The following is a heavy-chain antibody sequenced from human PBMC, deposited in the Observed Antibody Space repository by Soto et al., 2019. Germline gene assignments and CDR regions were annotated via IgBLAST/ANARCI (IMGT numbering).Heavy chain of an antibody. CDR3: ARPLRGVSGWYYDY. CDR1: GFTFSSYA. V-gene: IGHV3-30-3*01. J-gene: IGHJ4*02. Sequence: QVQLVESGGGVVQPGRSLRPSCAASGFTFSSYAMHWVRQAPGKGLEWVAVISYDGSNKYYADSVKGRFTISRDNSKNTLYLQMNSLRAEDTAVYYCARPLRGVSGWYYDYWGQGTLVTVSS. CDR2: ISYDGSNK. D-gene: IGHD6-19*01.